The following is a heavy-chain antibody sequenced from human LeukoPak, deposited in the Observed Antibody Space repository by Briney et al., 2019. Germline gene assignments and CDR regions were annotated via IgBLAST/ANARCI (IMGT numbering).Heavy chain of an antibody. CDR3: ARNSSSWVYYYYMDV. Sequence: GGSLRLSCAASGFTFSSYWMSWVRQAPGKGLEWVANIKQDGSEKYYVDSVKGRFTISRDNAKNSLYLQMNSLRAEDTAVYYCARNSSSWVYYYYMDVWGKGTTVTVSS. J-gene: IGHJ6*03. D-gene: IGHD6-13*01. CDR1: GFTFSSYW. V-gene: IGHV3-7*01. CDR2: IKQDGSEK.